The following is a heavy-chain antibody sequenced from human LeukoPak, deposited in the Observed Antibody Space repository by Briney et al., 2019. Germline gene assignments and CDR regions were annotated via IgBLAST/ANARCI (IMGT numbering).Heavy chain of an antibody. CDR2: INWNGGST. CDR1: GFTFSSYE. CDR3: AKDYDSSGWAAFDI. J-gene: IGHJ3*02. V-gene: IGHV3-20*04. Sequence: GGSLRLSCAASGFTFSSYEMNWVRQAPGKGLEWVSGINWNGGSTGYADSVKGRFTISRDNAKNSLYLQMNSLRAEDTAVYYCAKDYDSSGWAAFDIWGQGTMVTVSS. D-gene: IGHD3-22*01.